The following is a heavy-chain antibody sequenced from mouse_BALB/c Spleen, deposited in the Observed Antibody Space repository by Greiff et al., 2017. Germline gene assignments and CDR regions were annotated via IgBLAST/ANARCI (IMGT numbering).Heavy chain of an antibody. CDR1: GFTFSSYG. V-gene: IGHV5-6*01. CDR2: ISSGGSYT. Sequence: EVKLMESGGDLVKPGGSLKLSCAASGFTFSSYGMSWVRQTPDKRLEWVATISSGGSYTYYPDSVKGRFTISRDNAKNTLYLQMSSLKSEDTAMYYCARQEKEAMDYWGQGTSVTVSS. CDR3: ARQEKEAMDY. J-gene: IGHJ4*01.